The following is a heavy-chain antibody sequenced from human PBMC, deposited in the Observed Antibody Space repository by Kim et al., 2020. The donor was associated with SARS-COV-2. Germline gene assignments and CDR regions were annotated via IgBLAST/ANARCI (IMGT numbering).Heavy chain of an antibody. J-gene: IGHJ6*02. V-gene: IGHV3-64D*09. CDR3: VKIRYQGAVAGRGHYYGMDV. CDR2: ISSNGGST. Sequence: GGSLRLSCSASGFTFSSYAMHWVRQAPGKGLEYVSAISSNGGSTYYADSVKGRFTISRDNSKNTLYLQMSSLRAEDTAVYYCVKIRYQGAVAGRGHYYGMDVWGQGTTVTVSS. D-gene: IGHD6-13*01. CDR1: GFTFSSYA.